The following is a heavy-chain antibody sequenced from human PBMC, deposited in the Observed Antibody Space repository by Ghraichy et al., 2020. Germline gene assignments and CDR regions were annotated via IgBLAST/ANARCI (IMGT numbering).Heavy chain of an antibody. J-gene: IGHJ4*02. CDR2: IRSSGTT. CDR1: GESISNYY. CDR3: ARHAYNYDSSYDY. Sequence: SETLSLTCTVSGESISNYYWSWLRQPPGKGLEWIAYIRSSGTTRYNPSLKSRVTMSVDTSKSQFSLKLSSVTAADTAVYYCARHAYNYDSSYDYWGQGTLVTVSS. V-gene: IGHV4-59*08. D-gene: IGHD3-22*01.